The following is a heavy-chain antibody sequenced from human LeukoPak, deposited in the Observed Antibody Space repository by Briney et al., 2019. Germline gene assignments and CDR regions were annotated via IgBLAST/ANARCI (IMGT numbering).Heavy chain of an antibody. Sequence: SETLSLTCTVSGGSISSGGYYWSWIRQPPGKGLEWIGYIYYSGSTYYNPSLKSRVTISVDTSKNQFSLKLSSVTAADTAVYYCARALGGYYYMDVWGKGTTVTVSS. J-gene: IGHJ6*03. V-gene: IGHV4-30-4*08. CDR2: IYYSGST. CDR1: GGSISSGGYY. CDR3: ARALGGYYYMDV. D-gene: IGHD3-3*02.